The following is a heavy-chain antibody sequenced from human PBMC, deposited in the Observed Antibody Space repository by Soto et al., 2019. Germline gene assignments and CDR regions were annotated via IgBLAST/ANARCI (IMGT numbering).Heavy chain of an antibody. D-gene: IGHD4-4*01. CDR3: ARVNRHSNYASDYYYMDV. V-gene: IGHV1-18*01. J-gene: IGHJ6*03. CDR2: ISAYNGNT. CDR1: GYTFTSYG. Sequence: ASVKVSCKASGYTFTSYGISWVRQAPGQGLEWMGWISAYNGNTNYAQKLQGRVTMTTDTSTSTAYMELRSLRSDDTAVYYCARVNRHSNYASDYYYMDVWGKGTTVTVSS.